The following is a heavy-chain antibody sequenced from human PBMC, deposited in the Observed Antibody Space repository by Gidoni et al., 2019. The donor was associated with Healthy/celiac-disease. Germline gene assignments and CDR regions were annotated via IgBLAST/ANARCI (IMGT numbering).Heavy chain of an antibody. CDR3: ARWGGGSCYSVDY. D-gene: IGHD2-15*01. Sequence: QLQLLESGPVLVKPSETLSLTCTVPCGSISSSSYSWGWIRQPQGKGLEWIGSIYYSGSTYYNPSIKRRVTISVDTSKNQFSLKLSSVTAADTAVYYCARWGGGSCYSVDYWGQGTLVTVSS. J-gene: IGHJ4*02. V-gene: IGHV4-39*01. CDR2: IYYSGST. CDR1: CGSISSSSYS.